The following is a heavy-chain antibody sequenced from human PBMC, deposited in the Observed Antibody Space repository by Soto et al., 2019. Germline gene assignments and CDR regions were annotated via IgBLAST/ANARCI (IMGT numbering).Heavy chain of an antibody. Sequence: PGGSLRLSCAASGFTFSSYWMSWVRQAPGKGLEWVANIKQDGSEKYYVDSVKGRFTISRDNAKNSLYLQMNSLRAEDTAVYYCERARRRYYDFWSGYYKEEYYYHGMDVWAQGTTVTVSS. V-gene: IGHV3-7*01. CDR3: ERARRRYYDFWSGYYKEEYYYHGMDV. D-gene: IGHD3-3*01. J-gene: IGHJ6*02. CDR1: GFTFSSYW. CDR2: IKQDGSEK.